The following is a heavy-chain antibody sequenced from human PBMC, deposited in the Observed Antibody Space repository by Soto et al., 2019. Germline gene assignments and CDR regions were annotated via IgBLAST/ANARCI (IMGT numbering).Heavy chain of an antibody. CDR1: GFTFSSYG. D-gene: IGHD6-13*01. CDR3: AGGYSSSWYPWRIDY. Sequence: PGGSLRLSCAASGFTFSSYGMHWVRQAPGKGLEWVAVIWYDGSNKYYADSVKGRFTISRDNSKNTLYLQMNSLRAEDTAVYYCAGGYSSSWYPWRIDYWGQGTLVTVSS. J-gene: IGHJ4*02. V-gene: IGHV3-33*01. CDR2: IWYDGSNK.